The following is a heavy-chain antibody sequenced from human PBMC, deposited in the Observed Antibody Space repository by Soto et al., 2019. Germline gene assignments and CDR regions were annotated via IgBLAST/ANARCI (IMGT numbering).Heavy chain of an antibody. CDR3: ASEEVWLKGNY. Sequence: GGSLRLSCAASGFTFSSYWMHWVRQAPGKGLVWVSRINSDGSSTSYADSVKGRFTISRDNAKNTLYLQMNSLRAEDTAVYYCASEEVWLKGNYWGKGTLVPVAS. J-gene: IGHJ4*02. CDR2: INSDGSST. CDR1: GFTFSSYW. V-gene: IGHV3-74*01. D-gene: IGHD5-12*01.